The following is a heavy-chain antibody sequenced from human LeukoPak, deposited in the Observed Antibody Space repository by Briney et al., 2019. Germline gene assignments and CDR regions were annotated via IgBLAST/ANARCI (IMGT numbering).Heavy chain of an antibody. CDR1: GGSSSSSSFY. D-gene: IGHD3-10*02. CDR3: ASPHRVRGHIDY. J-gene: IGHJ4*02. CDR2: IYYSGST. V-gene: IGHV4-39*01. Sequence: SETLSLTCTVSGGSSSSSSFYWGWIRQPPGKGLEWIGSIYYSGSTYYNPSLKSRVTISVDTSKNQFSLKLSSVTAADTAVYYCASPHRVRGHIDYWGQGTLVTVSS.